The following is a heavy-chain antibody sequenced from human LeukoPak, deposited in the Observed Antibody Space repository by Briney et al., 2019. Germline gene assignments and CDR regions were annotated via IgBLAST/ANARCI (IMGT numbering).Heavy chain of an antibody. V-gene: IGHV3-23*01. CDR2: ISGSGGST. J-gene: IGHJ4*02. Sequence: GGSLRLSCAASGFTFRSYAMNWVRQAPGKGLEWVSTISGSGGSTYYADSVKGRFTISRDNSKNTLYLQMNSLRAEDTAVYYCARDIHFDYWGQGTLVTVSS. CDR3: ARDIHFDY. CDR1: GFTFRSYA. D-gene: IGHD2-2*02.